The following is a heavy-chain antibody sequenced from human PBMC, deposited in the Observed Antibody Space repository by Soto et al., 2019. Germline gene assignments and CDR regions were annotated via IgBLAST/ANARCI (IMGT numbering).Heavy chain of an antibody. CDR3: ARRRITTSYYDFWSGYYNNLGYYYYYMDV. V-gene: IGHV3-33*01. CDR1: GFTFSSYG. CDR2: IWYDGSNK. J-gene: IGHJ6*03. Sequence: GGSLRLSCAASGFTFSSYGMHWVRQAPGKGLEWVAVIWYDGSNKYYADSVKGRFTISRDNSKNTLYLQMNSLRAEDTAVYYCARRRITTSYYDFWSGYYNNLGYYYYYMDVWVKGTTVTVSS. D-gene: IGHD3-3*01.